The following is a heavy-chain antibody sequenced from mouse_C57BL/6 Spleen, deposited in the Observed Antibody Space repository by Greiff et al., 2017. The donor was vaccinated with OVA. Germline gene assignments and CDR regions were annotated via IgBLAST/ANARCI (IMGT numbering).Heavy chain of an antibody. D-gene: IGHD1-1*01. Sequence: QVQLKQPGAELVMPGASVKLSCKASGYTFTSYWMHWVKQRPGQGLEWIGVIDPSDSYTNYNQKFKGKSTLTVDKSSSPAYMQLSSLTSEDSAVYYGARGYGSSYVERGGYWGQGTTLTVSS. CDR1: GYTFTSYW. J-gene: IGHJ2*01. V-gene: IGHV1-69*01. CDR3: ARGYGSSYVERGGY. CDR2: IDPSDSYT.